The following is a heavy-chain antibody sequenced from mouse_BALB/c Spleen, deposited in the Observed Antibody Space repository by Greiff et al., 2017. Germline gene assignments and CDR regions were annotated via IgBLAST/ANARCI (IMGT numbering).Heavy chain of an antibody. CDR3: ASYGPAWFAY. Sequence: QVQLQQSGAELVRPGSSVKISCKASGYAFSSYWMNWVKQRPGQGLEWIGQIYPGDGDTNYNGKFKGKATLTADKSSSTAYMQLSSLTSEDSAVYFCASYGPAWFAYWGQGTLVTVSA. CDR1: GYAFSSYW. J-gene: IGHJ3*01. V-gene: IGHV1-80*01. D-gene: IGHD1-1*02. CDR2: IYPGDGDT.